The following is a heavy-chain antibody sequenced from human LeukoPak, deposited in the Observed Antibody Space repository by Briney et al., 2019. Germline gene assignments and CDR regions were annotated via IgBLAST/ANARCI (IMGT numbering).Heavy chain of an antibody. CDR1: GYTFSTCD. V-gene: IGHV1-8*01. Sequence: GASVKVSCKASGYTFSTCDINWVRQATGQGLEWIGWMNPNSGNTGFAHKFQGRVTMTRDTSINTAYMELSSLRSEDTAVYYCAWVLGSISHWGQGTLVTVSS. J-gene: IGHJ4*02. CDR3: AWVLGSISH. CDR2: MNPNSGNT. D-gene: IGHD1-1*01.